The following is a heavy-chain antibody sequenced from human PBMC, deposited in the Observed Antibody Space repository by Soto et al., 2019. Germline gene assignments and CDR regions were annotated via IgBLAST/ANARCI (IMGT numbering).Heavy chain of an antibody. CDR1: GFTFSDYY. Sequence: PGGSLRLSCAASGFTFSDYYMSWIRQAPGKGLEWVSYISSSSSYTNYADPVKGRFTISRDNAKNSLYLQMNSLRAEDTAVYYCARVAVRAFDIWGQGTMVTVSS. CDR3: ARVAVRAFDI. J-gene: IGHJ3*02. V-gene: IGHV3-11*05. CDR2: ISSSSSYT. D-gene: IGHD1-1*01.